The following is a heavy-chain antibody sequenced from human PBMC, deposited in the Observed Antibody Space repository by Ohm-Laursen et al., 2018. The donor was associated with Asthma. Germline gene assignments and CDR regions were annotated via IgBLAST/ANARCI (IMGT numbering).Heavy chain of an antibody. CDR2: INSVFATT. CDR3: GRKRGSCITSTCYSLDF. V-gene: IGHV1-69*13. J-gene: IGHJ4*02. Sequence: SVKVSCKPSEGTFSNYVIGWVRQTPGQGLEWMGGINSVFATTDYGQKFRGRVTITADESTATVYMELSSLRSDDTALYYCGRKRGSCITSTCYSLDFWGQGTLITVSS. D-gene: IGHD2-15*01. CDR1: EGTFSNYV.